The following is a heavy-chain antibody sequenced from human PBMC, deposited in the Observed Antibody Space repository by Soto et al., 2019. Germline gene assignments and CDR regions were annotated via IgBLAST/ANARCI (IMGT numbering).Heavy chain of an antibody. Sequence: SETLSLACTVSGGSISSFDWNWIRQSPGKGLEWIGYISYSGSTNYNPSLKSRVTISVDTSKNQFSLKLSSVIAADTAVYYCARQDTSGYAFDYWGQGTLVTVSS. D-gene: IGHD3-22*01. CDR3: ARQDTSGYAFDY. J-gene: IGHJ4*02. CDR1: GGSISSFD. V-gene: IGHV4-59*08. CDR2: ISYSGST.